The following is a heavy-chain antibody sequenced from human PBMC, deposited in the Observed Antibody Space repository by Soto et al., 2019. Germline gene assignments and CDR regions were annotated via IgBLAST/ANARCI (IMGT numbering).Heavy chain of an antibody. J-gene: IGHJ4*02. V-gene: IGHV4-31*03. D-gene: IGHD3-22*01. CDR3: ATYTYYYDSSGYYRGVFDY. Sequence: SSETLSLTCTVSGGSISSGGYYWSWIRQHPGKGLEWIGYIYYSGSTYYNPSLKSRVTISVDTSKNQFSLKLSSVTAADTAVYYCATYTYYYDSSGYYRGVFDYWGQGTLVTVSS. CDR1: GGSISSGGYY. CDR2: IYYSGST.